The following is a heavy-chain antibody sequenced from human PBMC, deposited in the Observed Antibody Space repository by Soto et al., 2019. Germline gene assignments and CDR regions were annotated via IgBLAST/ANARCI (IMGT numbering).Heavy chain of an antibody. CDR3: AKDQFAVTSGGGAYYYYGMDV. Sequence: GGSLRLSCAASGFTFSSYAMSWVRQAPGKGLEWVSAISGSGGSTYYADSVKGRFTISRDNSKNTLYLQMNSLRAEDTAVYYCAKDQFAVTSGGGAYYYYGMDVWGQGTTVTVSS. CDR2: ISGSGGST. CDR1: GFTFSSYA. V-gene: IGHV3-23*01. D-gene: IGHD4-4*01. J-gene: IGHJ6*02.